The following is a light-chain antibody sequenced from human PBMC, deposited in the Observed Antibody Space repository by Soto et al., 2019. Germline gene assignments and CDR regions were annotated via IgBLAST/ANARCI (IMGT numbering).Light chain of an antibody. V-gene: IGKV3-20*01. Sequence: EIVLTQSPGTLSLSPGERATLSCRASQSVSSNYLAWYQQKPGQAPRLLIYGASSRATGIPDRFSGSGSATDVTLSISRLEPDDFGVYYCQQYGTSPPLTFGGGTKVEIK. J-gene: IGKJ4*01. CDR2: GAS. CDR3: QQYGTSPPLT. CDR1: QSVSSNY.